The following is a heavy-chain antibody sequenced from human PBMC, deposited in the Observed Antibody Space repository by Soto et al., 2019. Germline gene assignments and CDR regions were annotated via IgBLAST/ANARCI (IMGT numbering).Heavy chain of an antibody. CDR3: ARDVYYESSGYWDAFDI. V-gene: IGHV1-18*01. CDR1: GYTFTSYG. J-gene: IGHJ3*02. CDR2: ISAYNGNT. Sequence: VASVKVSCKASGYTFTSYGISWVRQAPGQGLEWMGWISAYNGNTNYAQKLQGRVTMTTDTSTSTAYMELRSLRSDDTAVYYCARDVYYESSGYWDAFDIWGQRTMDTGS. D-gene: IGHD3-22*01.